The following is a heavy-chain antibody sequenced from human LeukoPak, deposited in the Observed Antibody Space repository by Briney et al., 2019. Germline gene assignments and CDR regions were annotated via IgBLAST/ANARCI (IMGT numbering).Heavy chain of an antibody. V-gene: IGHV3-23*01. CDR3: AKDITMVRGSPPQQTMDV. Sequence: HAGGSLRLSCAASGFTFSSYAMSWVRQAPGKGLEWVSAISGSGGSTYYADSVKGRFTISRDNSKNTLYLQMNSLRAEDTAVYYCAKDITMVRGSPPQQTMDVWGKGTTVTVSS. J-gene: IGHJ6*04. CDR1: GFTFSSYA. CDR2: ISGSGGST. D-gene: IGHD3-10*01.